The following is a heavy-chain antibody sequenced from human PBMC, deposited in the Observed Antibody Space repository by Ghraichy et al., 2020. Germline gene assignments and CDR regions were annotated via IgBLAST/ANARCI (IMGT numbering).Heavy chain of an antibody. CDR2: ISSDSFYI. CDR1: RFKLGADT. V-gene: IGHV3-21*01. D-gene: IGHD3-10*01. Sequence: GFLRLSCPPSRFKLGADTIHLLRFPPYTGLELDASISSDSFYIYYADSVRGRFTISRDNAMNSIYLQMNSLRVEYTAMYYCVRADGSGSFYYWGQGTLVTVS. J-gene: IGHJ4*02. CDR3: VRADGSGSFYY.